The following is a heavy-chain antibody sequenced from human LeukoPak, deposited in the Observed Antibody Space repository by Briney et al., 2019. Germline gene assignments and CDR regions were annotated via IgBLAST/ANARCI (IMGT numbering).Heavy chain of an antibody. CDR1: GFTFSSYA. V-gene: IGHV3-23*01. CDR3: TTTRDIVATIYYFDY. CDR2: ISGSGGST. Sequence: GGSLRLSCAASGFTFSSYAMSWVRQAPGKGLEWVSAISGSGGSTYYADSVKGRFTIPRDDSKNTLYLQMNSLKTEDTAVYYCTTTRDIVATIYYFDYWGQGTLVTVSS. D-gene: IGHD5-12*01. J-gene: IGHJ4*02.